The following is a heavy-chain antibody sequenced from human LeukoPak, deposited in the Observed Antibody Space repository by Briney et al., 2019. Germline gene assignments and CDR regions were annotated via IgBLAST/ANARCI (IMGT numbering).Heavy chain of an antibody. CDR2: ISYDGSNK. CDR1: GFIFSSYA. D-gene: IGHD2-2*02. CDR3: ARQYCSSTRCYTRGYYYYYMDV. J-gene: IGHJ6*03. V-gene: IGHV3-30-3*01. Sequence: GRSLRLSCAASGFIFSSYAMNWVRQAPGKGLEWVAAISYDGSNKYYADSVKGRFTISRDNAKNSLYLEMNSLRAEDTAVYYCARQYCSSTRCYTRGYYYYYMDVWGKGTTVTVSS.